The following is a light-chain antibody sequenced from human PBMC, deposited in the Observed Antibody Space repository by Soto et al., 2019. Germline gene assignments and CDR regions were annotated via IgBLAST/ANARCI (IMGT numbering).Light chain of an antibody. CDR2: DVS. CDR3: SSYTTSSTYV. V-gene: IGLV2-14*01. CDR1: SSDVGGYNY. Sequence: QSVLTQPASVSGSPGQSITISCTGTSSDVGGYNYVSWYQQHPGKAPKLMICDVSDRPSGISNRFSGSKSGNTASLTISGLQAEDEADYYCSSYTTSSTYVFGTGTQLTVL. J-gene: IGLJ1*01.